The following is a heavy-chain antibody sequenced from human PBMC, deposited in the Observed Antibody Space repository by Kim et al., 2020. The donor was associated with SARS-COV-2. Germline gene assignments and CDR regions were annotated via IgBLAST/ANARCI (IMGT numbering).Heavy chain of an antibody. CDR3: FRAPVTDSPWTDYHFDY. CDR1: GVSMSDYF. J-gene: IGHJ4*02. V-gene: IGHV4-4*07. Sequence: SETLSLTCTVSGVSMSDYFWNWIRQPAGGGLEWIGRIYTSGHIDYKHSLASRVTISIAKSRRQIFMKLTSVTAADAAVYFCFRAPVTDSPWTDYHFDYWGQGSLVTVSS. CDR2: IYTSGHI. D-gene: IGHD3-22*01.